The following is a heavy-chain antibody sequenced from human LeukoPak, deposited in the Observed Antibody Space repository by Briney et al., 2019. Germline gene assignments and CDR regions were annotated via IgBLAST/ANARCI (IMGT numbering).Heavy chain of an antibody. Sequence: PGVSLRLSCAASGFTFSTYEMNWVRQAPGKGLEWVSHISGSGGAIYYADSVKGRFTISRDNAKNSLYLQMNSLRAEDTAVYYCARRYCSSTTCTLDYWGQGTLVTVSS. D-gene: IGHD2-2*01. J-gene: IGHJ4*02. CDR1: GFTFSTYE. CDR3: ARRYCSSTTCTLDY. V-gene: IGHV3-48*03. CDR2: ISGSGGAI.